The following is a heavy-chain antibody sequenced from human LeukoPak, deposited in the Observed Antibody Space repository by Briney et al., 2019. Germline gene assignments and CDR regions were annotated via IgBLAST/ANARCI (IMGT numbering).Heavy chain of an antibody. CDR1: GFTFDDYA. CDR3: AKSHYYDSSAYYP. Sequence: SGGSLRLSCAASGFTFDDYAMHWVRQAPGKGLVWVSGISWNSGTIGYADFVKGRFTISRDNAKNSLYLQMNSLRAEDTALYYCAKSHYYDSSAYYPWGQGTLVTVSS. J-gene: IGHJ5*02. CDR2: ISWNSGTI. V-gene: IGHV3-9*01. D-gene: IGHD3-22*01.